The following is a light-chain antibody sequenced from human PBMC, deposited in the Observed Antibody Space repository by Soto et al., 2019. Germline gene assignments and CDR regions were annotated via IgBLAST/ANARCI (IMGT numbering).Light chain of an antibody. CDR3: QQYSQWPLYT. Sequence: EIVMTQSPATVPASPVARVTISCRASQSVNSDLAWYQQTPGQAPRPLIYDASTRAAGVPARFSGSGSGTEFTLTISSLQSEDFALYYCQQYSQWPLYTFGQGTKV. J-gene: IGKJ2*01. CDR1: QSVNSD. CDR2: DAS. V-gene: IGKV3-15*01.